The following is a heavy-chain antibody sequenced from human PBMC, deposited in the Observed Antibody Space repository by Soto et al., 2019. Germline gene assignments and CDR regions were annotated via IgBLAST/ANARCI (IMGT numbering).Heavy chain of an antibody. J-gene: IGHJ6*02. V-gene: IGHV1-69*12. Sequence: QVQLVQSGAEVKKPGSSVKVSCKASGGTFSSYAISWVRQAPGQGLEWMGGSIPIFGTADYAQKFQGRVTITADESTSTAYMELRSLITEDTAVYYCASRITGSLNYYYGMDVWGQGTTVTVSS. CDR1: GGTFSSYA. D-gene: IGHD1-20*01. CDR3: ASRITGSLNYYYGMDV. CDR2: SIPIFGTA.